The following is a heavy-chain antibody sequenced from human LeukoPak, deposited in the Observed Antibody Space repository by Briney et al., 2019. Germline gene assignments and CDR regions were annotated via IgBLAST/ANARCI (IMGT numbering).Heavy chain of an antibody. CDR2: IIPILGIA. CDR3: ARDQGLPTVVVPAARWGGDAFDI. CDR1: GGTFSSYA. D-gene: IGHD2-2*01. J-gene: IGHJ3*02. Sequence: ASVKVSCKASGGTFSSYAISWVRQAPGQGLEWMGRIIPILGIANYAQKFQGRVTITTDESTSTAYMELSSLRSEDTAVYYCARDQGLPTVVVPAARWGGDAFDIWGQGTMVTVSS. V-gene: IGHV1-69*04.